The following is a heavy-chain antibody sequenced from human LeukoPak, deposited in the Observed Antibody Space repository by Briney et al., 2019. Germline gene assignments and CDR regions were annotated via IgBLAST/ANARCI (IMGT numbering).Heavy chain of an antibody. D-gene: IGHD6-19*01. J-gene: IGHJ6*02. CDR3: ARVSSSGWYPHYYYGMDV. CDR1: GYTFTSYY. V-gene: IGHV1-46*01. Sequence: GASVKVSCKASGYTFTSYYMHWVRQAPGQGLEWMGIINPSGGSTSYARKFQGRVTMTRDTSTSTVYMELSSLRSEDTAVYYCARVSSSGWYPHYYYGMDVWGQGTTVTVSS. CDR2: INPSGGST.